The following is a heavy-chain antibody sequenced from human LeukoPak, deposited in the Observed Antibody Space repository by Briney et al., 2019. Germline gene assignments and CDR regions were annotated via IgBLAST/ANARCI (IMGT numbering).Heavy chain of an antibody. CDR1: GDIVSSNSVA. CDR3: ARDQDSSGYPDAFDI. D-gene: IGHD3-22*01. V-gene: IGHV6-1*01. Sequence: SQTLSLTCALSGDIVSSNSVAWNWIRQSPSRGLEWLGRTYYRSKWYNDYAVSVKSRITINPDTSKNQFSLQLNSVTPEDTAVYYCARDQDSSGYPDAFDIWGQGTMVTVSS. CDR2: TYYRSKWYN. J-gene: IGHJ3*02.